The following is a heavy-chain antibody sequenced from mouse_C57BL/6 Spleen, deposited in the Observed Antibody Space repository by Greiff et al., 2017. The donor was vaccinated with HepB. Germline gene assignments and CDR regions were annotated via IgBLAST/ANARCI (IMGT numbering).Heavy chain of an antibody. Sequence: QVHVKQSGAELARPGASVKLSCKASGYTFTSYGISWVKQRTGQGLEWIGEIYPRSGNTYYNEKLKGKATLTADKSSSTAYMELRSLTSEDSAVYFCARRSYYGSSHWYFDVWGTGTTVTVSS. CDR1: GYTFTSYG. D-gene: IGHD1-1*01. J-gene: IGHJ1*03. CDR3: ARRSYYGSSHWYFDV. CDR2: IYPRSGNT. V-gene: IGHV1-81*01.